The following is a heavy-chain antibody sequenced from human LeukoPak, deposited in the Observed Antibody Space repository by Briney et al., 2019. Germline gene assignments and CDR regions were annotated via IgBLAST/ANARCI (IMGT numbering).Heavy chain of an antibody. V-gene: IGHV1-69*01. CDR3: ARVRDCSSTGYYLFDY. CDR2: IIPIFGTA. D-gene: IGHD2-2*01. Sequence: GSSVKVSCKASGGTFSSYAISWVRQAPGQGLEWMGGIIPIFGTANYAQKFQGRVTITADESTSTAYMELSSLRSDDTAVYYCARVRDCSSTGYYLFDYWGQGTLVTVSS. CDR1: GGTFSSYA. J-gene: IGHJ4*02.